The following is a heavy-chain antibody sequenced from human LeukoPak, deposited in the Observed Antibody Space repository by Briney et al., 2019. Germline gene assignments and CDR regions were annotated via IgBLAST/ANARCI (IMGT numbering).Heavy chain of an antibody. D-gene: IGHD6-6*01. J-gene: IGHJ4*02. CDR2: INHSGST. Sequence: SETLSLTCAVYGGSFSGYYWSWIRQPPGKGLEWIGEINHSGSTNYNPSLKSRVTISVDTSKNQFSLKLSSVTAADTAVYYCARGTRPFDYWGQGTLVTVSS. CDR3: ARGTRPFDY. V-gene: IGHV4-34*01. CDR1: GGSFSGYY.